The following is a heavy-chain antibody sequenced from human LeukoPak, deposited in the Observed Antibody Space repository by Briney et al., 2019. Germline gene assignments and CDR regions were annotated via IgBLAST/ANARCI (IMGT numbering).Heavy chain of an antibody. J-gene: IGHJ6*03. V-gene: IGHV4-59*01. Sequence: SETLSLTCTVSGGSISSYYWSWIRQPPGKGLEWIGYIYYSGSTNYNPSLKSRVTISVDTSKNQFSLKLSSVTAADTAVYYCARASYSSGWRYYYYYYTDVWGKGTTVTVSS. CDR1: GGSISSYY. D-gene: IGHD6-19*01. CDR3: ARASYSSGWRYYYYYYTDV. CDR2: IYYSGST.